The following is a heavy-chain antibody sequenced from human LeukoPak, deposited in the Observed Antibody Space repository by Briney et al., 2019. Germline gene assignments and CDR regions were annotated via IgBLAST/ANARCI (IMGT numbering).Heavy chain of an antibody. D-gene: IGHD3-10*01. CDR2: INQDDSQI. CDR3: ARGYYYSGTYYLSFFDY. J-gene: IGHJ4*02. V-gene: IGHV3-7*01. Sequence: TGGSLRLSCAAPGFNFHKYWLTWVRQAPGRGLYWVANINQDDSQIYYLESVEGRFTITRDNAKNSLHLQMNSLRVEDTAVYYCARGYYYSGTYYLSFFDYWGQGTLVTVSS. CDR1: GFNFHKYW.